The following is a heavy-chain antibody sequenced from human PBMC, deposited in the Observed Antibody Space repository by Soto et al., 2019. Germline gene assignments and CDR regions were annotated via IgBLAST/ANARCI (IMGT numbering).Heavy chain of an antibody. J-gene: IGHJ4*02. V-gene: IGHV3-23*01. CDR3: AKPGVFWDFDY. CDR2: ISASGGST. Sequence: GGSLRLSCAASGSTFSSYGMSWVRQAPGKGLEWVSIISASGGSTNYADSVKGRFTISRDNSKKTLYLQMNSLRAEDTAVYYCAKPGVFWDFDYWGQGTLVTVSS. CDR1: GSTFSSYG. D-gene: IGHD3-10*01.